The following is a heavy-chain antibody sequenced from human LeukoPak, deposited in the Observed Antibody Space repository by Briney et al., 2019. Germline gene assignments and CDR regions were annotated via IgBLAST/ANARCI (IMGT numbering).Heavy chain of an antibody. J-gene: IGHJ4*02. V-gene: IGHV3-9*01. CDR2: ISWNSGTL. Sequence: GRSLRLSCAASGFTFDDFAMHWVRQAPGKGLEWVSSISWNSGTLAYADSVKCRFTISRDNAKNSLYLQMNSLRAEDTALYYCAKDYIEYSSSSFWSYFDYWGQGTLVTVSS. CDR1: GFTFDDFA. CDR3: AKDYIEYSSSSFWSYFDY. D-gene: IGHD6-6*01.